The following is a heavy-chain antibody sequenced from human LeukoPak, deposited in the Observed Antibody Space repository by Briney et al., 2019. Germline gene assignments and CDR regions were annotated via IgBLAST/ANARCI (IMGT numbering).Heavy chain of an antibody. CDR2: IYPIDSDT. J-gene: IGHJ4*02. V-gene: IGHV5-51*01. Sequence: GESLKISCNGSHYTFTNYWIGWVRQVPGRGLEWMGIIYPIDSDTKYSPSFQGQVTISADRSINTAYLQWSSLQASDTGIYYCARPTRNEYSSSSKGGLMYYFDYWGQGTLVTVSS. CDR3: ARPTRNEYSSSSKGGLMYYFDY. CDR1: HYTFTNYW. D-gene: IGHD6-6*01.